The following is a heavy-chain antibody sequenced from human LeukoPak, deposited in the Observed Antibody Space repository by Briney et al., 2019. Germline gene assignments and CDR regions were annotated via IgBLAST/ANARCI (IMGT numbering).Heavy chain of an antibody. D-gene: IGHD6-19*01. J-gene: IGHJ4*02. CDR3: AKEGSGWYYLDY. CDR1: GFRFSSYY. CDR2: IESDGNKE. V-gene: IGHV3-30*02. Sequence: GRSLCPSCAASGFRFSSYYTHWVRQPPGKLLGWVTFIESDGNKEYYADPVKGRFTISRDNSKNTVYVQMTTLRAEDTAVYYCAKEGSGWYYLDYWGQGTVVTVSS.